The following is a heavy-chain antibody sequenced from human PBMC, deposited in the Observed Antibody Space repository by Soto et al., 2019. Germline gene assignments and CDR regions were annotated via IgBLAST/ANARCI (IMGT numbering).Heavy chain of an antibody. CDR3: SKRLEYFPAPFDI. CDR2: IYPGDSDT. CDR1: GYSFTSYW. J-gene: IGHJ3*02. V-gene: IGHV5-51*01. D-gene: IGHD3-9*01. Sequence: GESLKISCKGSGYSFTSYWIGWVRQMPGKGLEWMGIIYPGDSDTRYSPSFQGQVTISADKSISTAYLQWSSLKASDTAMYYFSKRLEYFPAPFDISGRGSMVTVSS.